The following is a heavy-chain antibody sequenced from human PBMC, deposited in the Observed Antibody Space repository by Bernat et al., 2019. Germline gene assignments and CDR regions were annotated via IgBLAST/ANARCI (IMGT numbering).Heavy chain of an antibody. Sequence: QVQLQQWGAGLLKPSETLSLTCAVYGGSFSGYYWSWIRQPPGKGLEWIGEINHSGSTNYNPSLKSRVTISVDTSKNQFSLKLSSVTAADTAVYYCARVQPTYCSSTSCYGPYFDYWGKGTLVTVAS. CDR3: ARVQPTYCSSTSCYGPYFDY. D-gene: IGHD2-2*01. CDR1: GGSFSGYY. J-gene: IGHJ4*02. V-gene: IGHV4-34*01. CDR2: INHSGST.